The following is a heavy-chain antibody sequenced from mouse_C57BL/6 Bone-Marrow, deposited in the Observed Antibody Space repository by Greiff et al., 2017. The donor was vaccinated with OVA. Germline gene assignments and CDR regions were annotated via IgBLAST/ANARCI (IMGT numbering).Heavy chain of an antibody. CDR3: ARDSIPYAMDY. D-gene: IGHD2-10*02. Sequence: EVQGVESGGGLVKPGGSLKLSCAASGFTFSSYAMSWVRQTPEKRLEWVATISDGGSYTYYPDNVKGRFTISRDNAKNNLYLQMSHLKSEHTAIYYCARDSIPYAMDYWGQGTSVTVSS. V-gene: IGHV5-4*01. CDR1: GFTFSSYA. J-gene: IGHJ4*01. CDR2: ISDGGSYT.